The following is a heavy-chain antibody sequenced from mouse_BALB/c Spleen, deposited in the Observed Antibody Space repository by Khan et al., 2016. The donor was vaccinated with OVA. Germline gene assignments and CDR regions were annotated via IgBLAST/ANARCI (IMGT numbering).Heavy chain of an antibody. CDR3: ARRVLLLDWYFDV. V-gene: IGHV3-2*02. D-gene: IGHD1-1*01. CDR1: GYSITSDYA. Sequence: EVQLQESGPGLVKPSQSLSLTCTVTGYSITSDYAWNWIRQFPGNKLEWMGYISYSGSTYYNPSLKSRISVTRDTSKNQFFLQLNSVTTEDTATYYCARRVLLLDWYFDVWGAGTTVTVSS. CDR2: ISYSGST. J-gene: IGHJ1*01.